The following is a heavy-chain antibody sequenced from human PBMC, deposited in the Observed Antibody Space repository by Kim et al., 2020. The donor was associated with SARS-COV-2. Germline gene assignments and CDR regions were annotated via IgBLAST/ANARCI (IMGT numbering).Heavy chain of an antibody. Sequence: KFSQKFQDRVTITRDTSASTAYMELTSLRSEDTAVYYCARIRLYYYYGLDVWGQGTTVTVSS. V-gene: IGHV1-3*01. D-gene: IGHD3-16*02. J-gene: IGHJ6*02. CDR3: ARIRLYYYYGLDV.